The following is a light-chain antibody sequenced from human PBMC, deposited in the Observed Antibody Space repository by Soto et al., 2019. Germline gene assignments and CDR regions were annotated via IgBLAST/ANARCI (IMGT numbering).Light chain of an antibody. CDR2: DNN. J-gene: IGLJ2*01. Sequence: QAVVTQPPSVSGAPGQTVTISCSGSSSNIGNNYVSWYQQLPGTAPKLLIYDNNKRPSGIPDRFSGSKSGTSATLGITGLQTGDEADYYCGTWDSSLSAVVFGGGTQLTVL. CDR1: SSNIGNNY. CDR3: GTWDSSLSAVV. V-gene: IGLV1-51*01.